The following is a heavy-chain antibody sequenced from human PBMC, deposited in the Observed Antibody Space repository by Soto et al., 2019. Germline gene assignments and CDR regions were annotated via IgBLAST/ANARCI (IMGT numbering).Heavy chain of an antibody. CDR3: ARDYVGADY. V-gene: IGHV1-3*01. CDR2: INVGNGNT. D-gene: IGHD1-26*01. Sequence: QVQLVQSGAEAKKPGASVKVSCKTSGYTFTHYALHWVRQAPGQRLEWMGWINVGNGNTKYSQNFQGRVTLTRDTSASTAYMQLSSLTSEDTAVYYCARDYVGADYWGLGSLVTVSS. CDR1: GYTFTHYA. J-gene: IGHJ4*02.